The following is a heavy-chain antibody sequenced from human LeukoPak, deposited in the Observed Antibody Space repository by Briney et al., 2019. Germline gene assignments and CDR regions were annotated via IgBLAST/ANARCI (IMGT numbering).Heavy chain of an antibody. V-gene: IGHV1-2*02. CDR1: GYTFTGYY. Sequence: ASVKVSCKASGYTFTGYYMHWVRQAPGQGLEWMGWINPNSGGTNYAQKFQGRVTMTRDTSINTAYMELSRLRSDDTAVYYCAISREDYYGSGSYVDYWGQGTLVTVSS. J-gene: IGHJ4*02. D-gene: IGHD3-10*01. CDR3: AISREDYYGSGSYVDY. CDR2: INPNSGGT.